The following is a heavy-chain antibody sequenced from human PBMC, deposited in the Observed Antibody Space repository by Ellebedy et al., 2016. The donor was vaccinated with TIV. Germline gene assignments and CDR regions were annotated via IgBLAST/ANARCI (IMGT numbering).Heavy chain of an antibody. CDR1: GGSFSGYC. CDR2: ITHAGST. J-gene: IGHJ4*02. CDR3: ARGLIATTHSGVFDS. Sequence: MPSETLSLTCAVYGGSFSGYCWSWIRQPPGRGLEWIGEITHAGSTSFNPSLKSRITMSVDASKNQISLKLNSVTATDTALYFCARGLIATTHSGVFDSWGRGTPVTVSS. D-gene: IGHD2-15*01. V-gene: IGHV4-34*01.